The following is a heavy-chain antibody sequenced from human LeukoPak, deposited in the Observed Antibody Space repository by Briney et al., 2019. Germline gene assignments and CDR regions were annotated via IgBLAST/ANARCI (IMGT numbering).Heavy chain of an antibody. V-gene: IGHV1-2*02. CDR1: GYTFTGYY. D-gene: IGHD3-22*01. CDR2: INPNSGGT. Sequence: GASVKVSCKASGYTFTGYYMHWVRQAPGQGLEWMGWINPNSGGTNYAQKFQGRVTMTRDTSISTAYMELSRLRSDDTAVYYCARESGDYYDSSGYYYEWGQGTLVTVSS. CDR3: ARESGDYYDSSGYYYE. J-gene: IGHJ4*02.